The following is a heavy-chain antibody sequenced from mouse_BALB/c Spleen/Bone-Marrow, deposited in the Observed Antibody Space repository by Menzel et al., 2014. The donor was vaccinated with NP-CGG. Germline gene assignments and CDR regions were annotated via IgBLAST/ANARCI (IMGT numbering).Heavy chain of an antibody. D-gene: IGHD4-1*01. CDR3: ARQKTWALDY. J-gene: IGHJ2*01. CDR1: GFTFSDYA. V-gene: IGHV5-9-3*01. Sequence: EVMLVESGGGLVKPGGSLKLSCAASGFTFSDYAVSWVRQSPEKRLEWVATITSGGGSTYYPDSVKGRFTISRDNAKNPLSLQMGSLRSEERPMYNCARQKTWALDYWGKATPLPV. CDR2: ITSGGGST.